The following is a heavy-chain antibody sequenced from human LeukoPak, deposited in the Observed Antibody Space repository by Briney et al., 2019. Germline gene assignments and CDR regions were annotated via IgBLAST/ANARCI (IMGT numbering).Heavy chain of an antibody. V-gene: IGHV1-46*01. D-gene: IGHD3-16*01. CDR1: GYTFTSYY. Sequence: ASVKVSCKASGYTFTSYYMHWVRQAPGQGLEWMVIINPSGGSTSYAQKFQGRVTMARDTSTSTVYMELSSLRSEDTAVYYCASGGGGGRYYYYYYGMDVWGQGTTVTVSS. CDR3: ASGGGGGRYYYYYYGMDV. J-gene: IGHJ6*02. CDR2: INPSGGST.